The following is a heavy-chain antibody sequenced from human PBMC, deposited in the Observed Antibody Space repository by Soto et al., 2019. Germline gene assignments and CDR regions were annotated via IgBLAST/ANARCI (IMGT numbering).Heavy chain of an antibody. CDR3: ARERGASSPFDY. J-gene: IGHJ4*02. CDR1: GYTFTSYD. Sequence: QVQLVQSGAEVKKPGASVKVSCKASGYTFTSYDINWVRQATGQGLAWMGWMNPNSGNTGYAQKFQGRVTMTRNTSISTGYMELISLRSEDTAVYYCARERGASSPFDYWGQGTLVTVSS. CDR2: MNPNSGNT. D-gene: IGHD6-19*01. V-gene: IGHV1-8*01.